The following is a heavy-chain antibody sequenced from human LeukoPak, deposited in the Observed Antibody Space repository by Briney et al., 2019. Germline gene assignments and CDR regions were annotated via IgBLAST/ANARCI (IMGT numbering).Heavy chain of an antibody. Sequence: PGGSLRLSCAASGFTFSNYWMSWVRQAPGKGLEWVANINQDGSGKYYVDSVKGRFTISRDNAKNSLYLQMSSLRAEDTAVYYCARDSTETSFDYWGQGTLVTVSS. CDR3: ARDSTETSFDY. CDR2: INQDGSGK. CDR1: GFTFSNYW. J-gene: IGHJ4*02. V-gene: IGHV3-7*03. D-gene: IGHD2/OR15-2a*01.